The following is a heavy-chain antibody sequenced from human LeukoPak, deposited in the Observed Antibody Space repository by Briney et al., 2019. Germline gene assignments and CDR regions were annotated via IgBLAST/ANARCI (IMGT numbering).Heavy chain of an antibody. J-gene: IGHJ5*02. V-gene: IGHV1-2*02. CDR3: ARAATYYYGSGSYYSPPWFDP. CDR2: INPNSGGT. D-gene: IGHD3-10*01. CDR1: GYTFTGYY. Sequence: ASVKVSCKASGYTFTGYYMHWVRQAPGQGLEWMGWINPNSGGTNYAQKFQGRVTMTRDTSISTAYMELSRLRSDDTAVYYCARAATYYYGSGSYYSPPWFDPWGQGTLVTVSS.